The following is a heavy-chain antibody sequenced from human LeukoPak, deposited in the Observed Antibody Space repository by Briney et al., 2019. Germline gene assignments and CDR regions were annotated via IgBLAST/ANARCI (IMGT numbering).Heavy chain of an antibody. J-gene: IGHJ4*02. CDR1: GRPISLYY. V-gene: IGHV4-59*01. CDR2: IYYSGST. CDR3: ARSLSYYYDGSGYEYYFDY. D-gene: IGHD3-22*01. Sequence: SEPLTLTCSVSGRPISLYYGIWIRQPPGKGLEWIGYIYYSGSTNDNPSLKSRVTISVDTSKNQFSLKLSSVTAADTAVYYCARSLSYYYDGSGYEYYFDYWGQGTLVTVSS.